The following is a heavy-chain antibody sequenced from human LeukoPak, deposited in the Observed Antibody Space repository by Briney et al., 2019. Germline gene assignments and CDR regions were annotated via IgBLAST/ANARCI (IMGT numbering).Heavy chain of an antibody. J-gene: IGHJ6*02. V-gene: IGHV1-69*13. CDR2: IIPIFGTA. CDR3: ARGHYSGGSCDSFYYCGMDV. D-gene: IGHD2-15*01. CDR1: VGTFSPFA. Sequence: SVKVSCKASVGTFSPFAISWVRQAPRQGLEWMGGIIPIFGTANYAQKFQGRVTITAEESTSTAYMELSSLTSEDTAVYYCARGHYSGGSCDSFYYCGMDVWGQGTTVTVSS.